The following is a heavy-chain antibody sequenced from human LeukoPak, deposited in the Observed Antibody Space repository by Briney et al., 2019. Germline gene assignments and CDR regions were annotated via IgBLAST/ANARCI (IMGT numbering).Heavy chain of an antibody. D-gene: IGHD6-13*01. Sequence: GGSLRLSCAASGFTFSGYGMHWVRQAPGKGLEWVAVISYDGSNKYYADSVKGRFTISRDNSKNTLYLQMNSLRAEDTAVYYCAKGHSSSWTIFDYWGQGTLVTVSS. V-gene: IGHV3-30*18. CDR1: GFTFSGYG. CDR3: AKGHSSSWTIFDY. J-gene: IGHJ4*02. CDR2: ISYDGSNK.